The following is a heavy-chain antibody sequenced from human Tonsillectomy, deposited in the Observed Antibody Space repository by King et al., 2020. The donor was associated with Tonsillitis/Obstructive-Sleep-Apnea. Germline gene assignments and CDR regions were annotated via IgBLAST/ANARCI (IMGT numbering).Heavy chain of an antibody. V-gene: IGHV4-31*03. CDR2: IYYSXTT. Sequence: VQLQESGPGLVKPSHTLSLTCTVSGGSISSGGYYWSWXRQHPGKGLEWXXYIYYSXTTYYNPSLKSRLSISLXXSKNQFSXKXXXVTAADTAVYFCARGDDYDDYLDSWGQGTLVTVSS. D-gene: IGHD4-17*01. CDR3: ARGDDYDDYLDS. J-gene: IGHJ4*02. CDR1: GGSISSGGYY.